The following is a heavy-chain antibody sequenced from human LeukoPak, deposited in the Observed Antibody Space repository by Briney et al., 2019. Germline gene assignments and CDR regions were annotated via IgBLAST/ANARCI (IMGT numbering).Heavy chain of an antibody. D-gene: IGHD5-24*01. Sequence: PGGSLRLSCAASGFTFSSYAMSWVRQAPGKGLEWVSAISGSGGSTYYADSVKGRFTISRDNAKNSLYLQMNSLRAEDTVVYYCARWVTISFFYMDVWGKGTTVTVSS. CDR2: ISGSGGST. V-gene: IGHV3-23*01. CDR3: ARWVTISFFYMDV. J-gene: IGHJ6*03. CDR1: GFTFSSYA.